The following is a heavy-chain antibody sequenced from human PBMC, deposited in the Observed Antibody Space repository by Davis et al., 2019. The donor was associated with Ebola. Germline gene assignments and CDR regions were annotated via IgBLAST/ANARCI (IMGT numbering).Heavy chain of an antibody. Sequence: AASVKVSCKASGYTFTSYDINWVRQATGQGLEWMGWMNPNSGNTNYAQKLQGRVTMTTDTSTSAAYMELRSLRSDDTAVYYCARDLLVGATSHWGQGTLVTVSS. D-gene: IGHD1-26*01. CDR3: ARDLLVGATSH. J-gene: IGHJ4*02. V-gene: IGHV1-18*01. CDR1: GYTFTSYD. CDR2: MNPNSGNT.